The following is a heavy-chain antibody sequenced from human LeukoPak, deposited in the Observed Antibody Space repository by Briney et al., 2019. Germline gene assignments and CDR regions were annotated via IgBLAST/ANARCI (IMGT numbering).Heavy chain of an antibody. CDR1: GGSISSYY. J-gene: IGHJ6*03. Sequence: SETLSLTCTVSGGSISSYYWSWIRQPAGEGLEWIGRIYTSGSTNYNPSLKSRVTMSVDTSKNQFSLKLSSVTAADTAVYYCARRYLEYSSSSGYYYYYYMDVWGKGTTVTVSS. D-gene: IGHD6-6*01. CDR3: ARRYLEYSSSSGYYYYYYMDV. V-gene: IGHV4-4*07. CDR2: IYTSGST.